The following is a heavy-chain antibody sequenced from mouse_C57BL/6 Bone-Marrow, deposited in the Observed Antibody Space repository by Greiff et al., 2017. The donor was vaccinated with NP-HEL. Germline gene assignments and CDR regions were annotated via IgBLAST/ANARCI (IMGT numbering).Heavy chain of an antibody. CDR1: GSTFTSYW. V-gene: IGHV1-64*01. J-gene: IGHJ1*03. Sequence: QVQLQQPVAELVKPGASVKLSCQASGSTFTSYWMHWVKPRPGQGLEWIGMIHPNSGSTNYNEKFKSKATLTVDKSSSTAYMQLSSLTSEDSAVYYCARRGDWYFDVWGTGTTVTVSS. CDR3: ARRGDWYFDV. CDR2: IHPNSGST.